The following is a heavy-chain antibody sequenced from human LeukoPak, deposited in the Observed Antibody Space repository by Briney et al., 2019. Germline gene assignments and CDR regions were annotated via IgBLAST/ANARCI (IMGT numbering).Heavy chain of an antibody. V-gene: IGHV4-61*02. Sequence: SETLSLTCAVSGGSISSGGYSWSWIRQPAGKGLEWIGRIYTSGSTNYNPSLKSRVTMSVDTSKNQFSLRLSSVTAADTAVYYCARESGIAVAGLDAFDIWGQGTMVTVSS. J-gene: IGHJ3*02. D-gene: IGHD6-19*01. CDR1: GGSISSGGYS. CDR2: IYTSGST. CDR3: ARESGIAVAGLDAFDI.